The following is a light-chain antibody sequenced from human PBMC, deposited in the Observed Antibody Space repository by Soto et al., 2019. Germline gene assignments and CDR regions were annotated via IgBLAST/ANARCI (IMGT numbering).Light chain of an antibody. CDR1: EGVARNY. CDR2: GAS. J-gene: IGKJ1*01. Sequence: EIVLTQSPGTLSLSPGQRATLSCRASEGVARNYLAWYQHKPGQSPRLLLFGASNRATGIPDRFSGSGSGADFTLTISRVEPEDFAVYYCHQYGRSPWTLGQGTKVDIK. CDR3: HQYGRSPWT. V-gene: IGKV3-20*01.